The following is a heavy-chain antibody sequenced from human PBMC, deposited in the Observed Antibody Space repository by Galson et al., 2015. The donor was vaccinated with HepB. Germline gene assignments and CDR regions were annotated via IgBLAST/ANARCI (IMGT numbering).Heavy chain of an antibody. D-gene: IGHD2-15*01. CDR3: ARGALVVAVGATQNNWFDP. CDR1: GYTFSSYS. CDR2: ISPHNRDT. Sequence: SVKVSCKASGYTFSSYSITWVRQAPGQGLEWVGWISPHNRDTNYAQNFQGRVTMTTDTSTSTAYMELRSLRSDDTAVYYCARGALVVAVGATQNNWFDPG. V-gene: IGHV1-18*01. J-gene: IGHJ5*02.